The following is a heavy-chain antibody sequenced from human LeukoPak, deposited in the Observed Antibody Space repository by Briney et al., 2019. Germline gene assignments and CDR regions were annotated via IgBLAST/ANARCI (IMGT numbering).Heavy chain of an antibody. Sequence: VGSLRLSCAASGFTFSNYGLSWVRQAPGKGLEWVSTIGATGGTYYADSVKGRFTISRDNSKNTLYLQMNSLRAEDTAVYYCAKRGESKLRYYCDYWGQGTLVTVSS. CDR2: IGATGGT. CDR3: AKRGESKLRYYCDY. V-gene: IGHV3-23*01. CDR1: GFTFSNYG. D-gene: IGHD3-16*01. J-gene: IGHJ4*02.